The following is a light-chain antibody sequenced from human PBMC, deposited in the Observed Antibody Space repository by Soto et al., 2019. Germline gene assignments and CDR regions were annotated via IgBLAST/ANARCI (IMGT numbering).Light chain of an antibody. CDR3: QQRSNWPRAWT. CDR2: DAS. V-gene: IGKV3-11*01. Sequence: EIVLTQSPATLSLSPGERATLSCRASQSVSSYLARYQQKPGQAPRLLIYDASNRATGIPARFSGSGSGTDFTLPISSLGPEDFAVYYCQQRSNWPRAWTFGQGTKVEIK. CDR1: QSVSSY. J-gene: IGKJ1*01.